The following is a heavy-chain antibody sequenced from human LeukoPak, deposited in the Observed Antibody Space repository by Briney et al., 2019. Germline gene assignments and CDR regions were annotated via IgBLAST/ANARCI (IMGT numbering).Heavy chain of an antibody. CDR1: GFTFSSSA. V-gene: IGHV3-30-3*01. CDR3: AKDRSGYDSVGYFDY. CDR2: ISYDGSNK. Sequence: GRSLRLSCAASGFTFSSSAMHWVRQAPGKGLEWVAVISYDGSNKYYADSVKGRFTISRDNSKNTLYLQMNSLRAEDTAVYYCAKDRSGYDSVGYFDYWGQGTLVTVSS. D-gene: IGHD5-12*01. J-gene: IGHJ4*02.